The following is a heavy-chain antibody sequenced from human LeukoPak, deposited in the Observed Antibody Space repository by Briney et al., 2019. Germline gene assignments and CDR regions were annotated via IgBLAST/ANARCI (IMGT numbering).Heavy chain of an antibody. V-gene: IGHV4-34*01. D-gene: IGHD3-9*01. CDR1: GGSFSGYY. CDR3: ARGPKILRYFDWTFSDY. CDR2: INHSGST. J-gene: IGHJ4*02. Sequence: SETLSLTCAVYGGSFSGYYWSWIRQPPGKGLEWIGEINHSGSTNYNPSLKSRVTISVDTSKNQFSLKLSSVTAAGTAVYYCARGPKILRYFDWTFSDYWGQGTLVTVSS.